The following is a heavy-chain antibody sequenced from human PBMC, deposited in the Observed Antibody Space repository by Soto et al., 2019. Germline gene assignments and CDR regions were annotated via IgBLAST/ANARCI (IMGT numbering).Heavy chain of an antibody. J-gene: IGHJ3*02. D-gene: IGHD2-21*02. CDR1: GFTFSSYG. Sequence: LRLSCAASGFTFSSYGMHWVRQAPGKGLEWVAVISYDGSNKYYADSVKGRFTISRDNSKNTLYLQMNSLRAEDTAVYYCAKVLFPAAYCGGDCYSGAFDIWGQGTMVTVSS. CDR3: AKVLFPAAYCGGDCYSGAFDI. V-gene: IGHV3-30*18. CDR2: ISYDGSNK.